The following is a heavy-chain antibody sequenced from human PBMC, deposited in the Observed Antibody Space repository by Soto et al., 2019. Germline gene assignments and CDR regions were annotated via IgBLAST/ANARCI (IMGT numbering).Heavy chain of an antibody. J-gene: IGHJ5*02. Sequence: QVQLQESGPGLVKPSETLSLTCTVSGDSISGGASFWSWIRQPPGKGLEWIANVYYSGSSYYNPSLKNRLTISVDSTKNQFSLQLKSMTAADTAVYYCAKLSCTSITCYFPGWFDPWGQGTLVTVSS. V-gene: IGHV4-31*03. CDR2: VYYSGSS. D-gene: IGHD2-2*01. CDR1: GDSISGGASF. CDR3: AKLSCTSITCYFPGWFDP.